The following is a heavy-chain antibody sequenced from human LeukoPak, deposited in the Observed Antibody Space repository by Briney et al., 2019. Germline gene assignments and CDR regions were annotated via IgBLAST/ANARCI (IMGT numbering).Heavy chain of an antibody. V-gene: IGHV3-7*01. CDR2: IKQDGSEK. D-gene: IGHD2-2*01. J-gene: IGHJ4*02. CDR3: AREPVYYFDY. Sequence: PGGSLSLSCAASGFTFSSYSMSWVRQAPGKGLEWVANIKQDGSEKYYVDSVKGRFTISRDNAKNTLYLQMNSLSAEDTAVYYCAREPVYYFDYWGQGTLVTVSS. CDR1: GFTFSSYS.